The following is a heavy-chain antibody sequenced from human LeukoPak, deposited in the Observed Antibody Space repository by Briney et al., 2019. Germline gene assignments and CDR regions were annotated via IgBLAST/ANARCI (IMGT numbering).Heavy chain of an antibody. D-gene: IGHD2-21*02. J-gene: IGHJ3*02. Sequence: GGSLRLSCAASGFTFSSYWMSWVRQAPGKGLEWVANIKQDGSEKYYVDSVKGRFTISRDNAKNSLYLQMNSLRAEDTAVYYCARDSGHIVVVTALDAFDIWGQGTMVTVSS. CDR1: GFTFSSYW. CDR2: IKQDGSEK. CDR3: ARDSGHIVVVTALDAFDI. V-gene: IGHV3-7*01.